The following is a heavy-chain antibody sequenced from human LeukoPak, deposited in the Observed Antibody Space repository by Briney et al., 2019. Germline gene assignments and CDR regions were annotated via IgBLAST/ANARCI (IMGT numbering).Heavy chain of an antibody. CDR3: ARHHHLEYYYDA. CDR2: IYPGDSDT. CDR1: GYSFTSYW. D-gene: IGHD3-22*01. V-gene: IGHV5-51*01. Sequence: GESLKISCRGAGYSFTSYWIGWVRQMPGRGLVWMGIIYPGDSDTRYSPSFQGQVTISADKSISTAYPQSSSLKASDTAIYYCARHHHLEYYYDAWGQGPLVTVSS. J-gene: IGHJ4*02.